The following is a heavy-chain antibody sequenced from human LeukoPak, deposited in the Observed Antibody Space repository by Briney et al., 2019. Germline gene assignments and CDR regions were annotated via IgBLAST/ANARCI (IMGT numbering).Heavy chain of an antibody. J-gene: IGHJ4*02. D-gene: IGHD1-26*01. CDR2: INHSGST. CDR1: GGSFSGYY. CDR3: ARSPWELLRGYFDY. Sequence: NASETLSLTCAVYGGSFSGYYWSWIRQPPGKGLEWIGEINHSGSTNYNPSLKSRVTISVDTSKNQFSLKLSSVTAADTAVYYCARSPWELLRGYFDYWGQGTLVTVSS. V-gene: IGHV4-34*01.